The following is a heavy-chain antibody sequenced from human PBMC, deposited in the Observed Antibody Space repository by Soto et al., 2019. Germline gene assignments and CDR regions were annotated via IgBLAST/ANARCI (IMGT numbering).Heavy chain of an antibody. D-gene: IGHD1-26*01. J-gene: IGHJ4*02. CDR1: GVTLSSYG. CDR2: ISYDGSNK. V-gene: IGHV3-30*18. CDR3: AKLFVGATHNFDY. Sequence: GGALRVSCSDSGVTLSSYGMHWVRQAPGKGLEWVAVISYDGSNKYYADSVKGRFTISRDNSKNTLYLQMNSLRAEDTAVYYCAKLFVGATHNFDYWGQGTLVTVS.